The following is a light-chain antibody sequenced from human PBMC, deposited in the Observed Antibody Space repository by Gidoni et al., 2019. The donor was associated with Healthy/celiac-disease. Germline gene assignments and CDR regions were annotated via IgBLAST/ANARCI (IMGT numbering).Light chain of an antibody. CDR1: QSISSY. V-gene: IGKV1-39*01. CDR3: QQRYSTWT. J-gene: IGKJ1*01. Sequence: DIQMTQSPSSLSASVGDRVTITCRASQSISSYLDWYQQKQGKAPKRLIYAASSLQSGVPARFSGSGSETDITLTISRLQPEDFATYYCQQRYSTWTFGQGTKVEIK. CDR2: AAS.